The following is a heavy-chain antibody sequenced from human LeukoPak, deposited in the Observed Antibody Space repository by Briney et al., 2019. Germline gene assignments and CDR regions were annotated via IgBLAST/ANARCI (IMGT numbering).Heavy chain of an antibody. J-gene: IGHJ4*02. Sequence: ASVKVSCKASGYMFTSYSMNWVRQAPGQGLEWMGWINTKTGNPTYAQGFTGQFVLSLDTSVSTAYLQITSLKAEDTAVYYCAREGPYCSRNNCYGVGFDYWGQGTLVMVSS. D-gene: IGHD2-2*01. CDR3: AREGPYCSRNNCYGVGFDY. V-gene: IGHV7-4-1*02. CDR2: INTKTGNP. CDR1: GYMFTSYS.